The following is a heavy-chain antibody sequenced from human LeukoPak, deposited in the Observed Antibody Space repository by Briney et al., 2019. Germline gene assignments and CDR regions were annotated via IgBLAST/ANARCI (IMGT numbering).Heavy chain of an antibody. J-gene: IGHJ4*02. CDR2: INPSGGST. CDR1: GYTFTGYY. V-gene: IGHV1-46*01. Sequence: EASVKVSCKASGYTFTGYYMHWVRQAPGQGLEWMGIINPSGGSTSYAQKFQGRVTMTRDMSTSTVYMELSSLRSEDTAVYYCARDADGYNLDYWGQGTLVTVSS. D-gene: IGHD5-24*01. CDR3: ARDADGYNLDY.